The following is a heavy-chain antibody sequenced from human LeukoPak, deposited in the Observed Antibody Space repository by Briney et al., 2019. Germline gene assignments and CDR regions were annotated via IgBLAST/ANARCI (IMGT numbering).Heavy chain of an antibody. CDR3: ARDIVGATLNQFYFDY. J-gene: IGHJ4*02. Sequence: GGSLRLSCAASGFTFDSYRMNWVRQAPGKGLEWVSSISSSSRYIYYADSVKGRFTISIDNAKNSLYLQMNSLRAEDTAVYYCARDIVGATLNQFYFDYWGQGTLVTVSS. D-gene: IGHD1-26*01. V-gene: IGHV3-21*01. CDR2: ISSSSRYI. CDR1: GFTFDSYR.